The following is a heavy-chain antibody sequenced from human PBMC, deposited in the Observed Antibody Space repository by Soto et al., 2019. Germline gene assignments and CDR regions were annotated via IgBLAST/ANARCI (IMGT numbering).Heavy chain of an antibody. Sequence: SETLSLTCAVYGGSFSGYYWSWIRQPPGKGLEWIGEINHSGSTNYNPSLKSRVTISVDTSKNQFSLKLSSVTAADTAVYYCARVVGSGSYYRYYYYGMDVWGQGTTVT. CDR2: INHSGST. CDR1: GGSFSGYY. V-gene: IGHV4-34*01. J-gene: IGHJ6*02. CDR3: ARVVGSGSYYRYYYYGMDV. D-gene: IGHD3-10*01.